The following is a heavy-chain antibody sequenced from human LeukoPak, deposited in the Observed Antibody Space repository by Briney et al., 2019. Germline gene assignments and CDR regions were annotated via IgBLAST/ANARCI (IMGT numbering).Heavy chain of an antibody. V-gene: IGHV3-23*01. J-gene: IGHJ6*02. D-gene: IGHD2-15*01. Sequence: GASLRLSCAASGFTFSSYAMSWVRQAPGKGLEWVSAISGSGGSTYYADSVKGRFTISRDNSKNTLYLQMNSLRAEDTAVYYCAKFVGRPYYYGMDVWGQGTTVTVSS. CDR1: GFTFSSYA. CDR3: AKFVGRPYYYGMDV. CDR2: ISGSGGST.